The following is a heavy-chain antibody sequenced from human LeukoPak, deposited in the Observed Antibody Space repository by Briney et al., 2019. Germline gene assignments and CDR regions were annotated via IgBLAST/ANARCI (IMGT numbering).Heavy chain of an antibody. J-gene: IGHJ5*02. CDR1: GYRFTSSG. D-gene: IGHD2-2*01. V-gene: IGHV1-18*01. Sequence: ASVKVSCKASGYRFTSSGITWVRQAPGQGLEWMGWISAYNGNTNYAQRLQGRVTMITDTSTSTAYMELRSLRSDDTAVYYCARIAPAASWFDPWGQGTLVTVSS. CDR3: ARIAPAASWFDP. CDR2: ISAYNGNT.